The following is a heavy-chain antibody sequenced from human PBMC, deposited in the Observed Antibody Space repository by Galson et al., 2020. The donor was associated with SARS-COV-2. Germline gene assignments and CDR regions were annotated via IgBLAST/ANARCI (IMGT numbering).Heavy chain of an antibody. V-gene: IGHV1-69*13. CDR2: IIPIYGSA. D-gene: IGHD2-15*01. CDR3: ARGVGAAPNFDS. J-gene: IGHJ4*02. CDR1: GGSFTSSS. Sequence: SVKVSCKPSQASGGSFTSSSLSWVRQAPGQGLEWMGGIIPIYGSANYARKFQGRVTITADESSSSTYMGLSGLSSDDTAVYFCARGVGAAPNFDSWGQGTLVTVSS.